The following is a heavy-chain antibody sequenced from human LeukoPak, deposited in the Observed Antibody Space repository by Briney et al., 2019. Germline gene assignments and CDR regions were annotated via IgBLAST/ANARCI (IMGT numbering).Heavy chain of an antibody. J-gene: IGHJ4*02. Sequence: TSETLSLTCTVSGGSISSGGYYWSWIRQHPGKGLEWIGYIYYSGSTYYNPSLKSRVTISVDTSKNQFSLKLSSVTAADTAVYYCARVWHYGEDYWGQGTLVTVSS. CDR3: ARVWHYGEDY. D-gene: IGHD4-17*01. CDR1: GGSISSGGYY. CDR2: IYYSGST. V-gene: IGHV4-31*03.